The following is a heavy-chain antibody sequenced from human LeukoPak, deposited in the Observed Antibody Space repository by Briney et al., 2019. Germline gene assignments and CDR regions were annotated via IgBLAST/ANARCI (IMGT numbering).Heavy chain of an antibody. CDR3: AKVWAGYYFDY. D-gene: IGHD3/OR15-3a*01. Sequence: GGSLRLSCAASGFTLSTYAMSWVRQAPGKGLEWVSAISGSGGSTYYADSVKGRFTISRDNSKNTLYLQMNSLRAEDTAVYYCAKVWAGYYFDYWGQGTLVTVSS. CDR2: ISGSGGST. V-gene: IGHV3-23*01. CDR1: GFTLSTYA. J-gene: IGHJ4*02.